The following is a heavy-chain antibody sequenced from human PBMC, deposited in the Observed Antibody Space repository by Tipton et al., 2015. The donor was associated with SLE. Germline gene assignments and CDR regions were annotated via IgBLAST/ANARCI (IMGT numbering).Heavy chain of an antibody. D-gene: IGHD3-22*01. CDR2: VSYSGGT. J-gene: IGHJ5*02. CDR1: GASVTSYY. Sequence: TLSLTCTVSGASVTSYYYTWIRQPPGMALEWIGYVSYSGGTSYNPSLKSRVTISVDTPKNQFSLKLTSVTAADTAVYYCARYYYDSTGSTWFDPWGQGTLVTVSS. CDR3: ARYYYDSTGSTWFDP. V-gene: IGHV4-59*02.